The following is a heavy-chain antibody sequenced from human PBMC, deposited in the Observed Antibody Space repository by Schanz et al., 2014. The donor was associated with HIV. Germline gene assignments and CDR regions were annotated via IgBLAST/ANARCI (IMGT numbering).Heavy chain of an antibody. CDR3: VRDKSAQWYFDL. V-gene: IGHV3-21*01. CDR1: GFTFNKYS. CDR2: ITSSSSYI. Sequence: EVQLVESGGGLVKPGGSLRLSCVASGFTFNKYSMNWVRQVPGKGLEWVSSITSSSSYIYYADSMKGRFTVSRDNAKNSLYLQINSLRAEDTAIYYCVRDKSAQWYFDLWGRGTLLTVSS. J-gene: IGHJ2*01.